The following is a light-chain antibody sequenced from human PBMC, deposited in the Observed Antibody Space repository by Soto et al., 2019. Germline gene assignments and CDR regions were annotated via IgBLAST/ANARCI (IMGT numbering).Light chain of an antibody. V-gene: IGKV3-20*01. CDR3: QQFTSYPLP. Sequence: EFVLTQSPGTLSLSPGERATLSCRASQTVRNNYLAWYQQKAGHAPRLLIYDASSRATGIPDRFSGGGSGTDFTLTISRLEPEDFAVYYCQQFTSYPLPFGGGTKVDIX. CDR1: QTVRNNY. J-gene: IGKJ4*01. CDR2: DAS.